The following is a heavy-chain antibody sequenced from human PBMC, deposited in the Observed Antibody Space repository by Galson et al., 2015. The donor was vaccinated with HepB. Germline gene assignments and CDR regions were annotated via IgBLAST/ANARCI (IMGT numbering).Heavy chain of an antibody. V-gene: IGHV5-51*01. CDR2: IYPGDSET. D-gene: IGHD2-2*01. Sequence: QSGAEVKKPGESLKISCEASGYSFRNYWIGWVRQMPGKGLECMGIIYPGDSETRYSPSFQGQVTLSADKSTNTAYLQWSSLKASDTAMDYCARLGHEGYHYDGVYGWGQGTPVTVSS. CDR1: GYSFRNYW. CDR3: ARLGHEGYHYDGVYG. J-gene: IGHJ6*02.